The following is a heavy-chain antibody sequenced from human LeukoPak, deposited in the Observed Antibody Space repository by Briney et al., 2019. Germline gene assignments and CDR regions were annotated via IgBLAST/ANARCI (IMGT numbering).Heavy chain of an antibody. D-gene: IGHD3-3*01. CDR1: GGSISSSNW. CDR3: ASWSSYRNNWFDP. V-gene: IGHV4-4*02. J-gene: IGHJ5*02. Sequence: PSETLSLTCAVSGGSISSSNWWSWVRQPPGKGLEWIGEIYHSGSTNYNPSLKSRVTISVDTSKNQFSLKLSSVTAADTAVYYCASWSSYRNNWFDPWGQGTLVTVSS. CDR2: IYHSGST.